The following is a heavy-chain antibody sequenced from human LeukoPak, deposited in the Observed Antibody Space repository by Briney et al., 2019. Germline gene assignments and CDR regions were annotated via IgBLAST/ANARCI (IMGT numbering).Heavy chain of an antibody. CDR3: AKDRVADDYYYYYMDV. CDR2: ISYDGSNK. V-gene: IGHV3-30*18. CDR1: GFTFSRYW. D-gene: IGHD6-19*01. Sequence: GGSLRLSCAASGFTFSRYWMSWVRQAPGKGLEWVAVISYDGSNKYYADSVKGRFTISRDNSKNTLYLQMNSLRAEDTAVYYCAKDRVADDYYYYYMDVWGKGTTVTVSS. J-gene: IGHJ6*03.